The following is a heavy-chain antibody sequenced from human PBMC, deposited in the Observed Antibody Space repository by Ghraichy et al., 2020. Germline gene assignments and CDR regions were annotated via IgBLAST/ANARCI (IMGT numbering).Heavy chain of an antibody. V-gene: IGHV4-38-2*02. Sequence: SQTLSLTCTVSGYSISSSYYWGWIRQPPGKGLEWIGSIHHSGSTYYNPSLKSRVTISVDTSKNQFSLKLSSVTAADTAVYYCARARYVSSSCYFDYWGQGTLVTVSS. CDR1: GYSISSSYY. CDR2: IHHSGST. J-gene: IGHJ4*02. D-gene: IGHD6-13*01. CDR3: ARARYVSSSCYFDY.